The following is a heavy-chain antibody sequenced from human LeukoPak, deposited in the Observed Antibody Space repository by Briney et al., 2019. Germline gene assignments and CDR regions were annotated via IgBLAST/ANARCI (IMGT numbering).Heavy chain of an antibody. CDR2: IYSGGSI. V-gene: IGHV3-53*01. J-gene: IGHJ4*02. Sequence: GGSLRLSCAASGFTVSSNYMNWVRQAPGKGLEWLSVIYSGGSIYYADSVKGRFTIFRDNSKNTLILQMNSLRAEDTAEYYCARGDDYGGAWYYFDYWGQGTLATVSS. CDR3: ARGDDYGGAWYYFDY. CDR1: GFTVSSNY. D-gene: IGHD4-23*01.